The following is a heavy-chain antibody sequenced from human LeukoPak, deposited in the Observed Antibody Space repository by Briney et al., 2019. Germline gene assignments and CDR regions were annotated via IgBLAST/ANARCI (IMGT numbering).Heavy chain of an antibody. V-gene: IGHV1-69*13. CDR3: ASSGHAYNSRHFDS. CDR2: IVPIFGSA. D-gene: IGHD5-24*01. Sequence: SVKFSCKAPGGTFSGYAINWVRQAPGQGLEWMGGIVPIFGSANYAQKFEGRVTITADESTSTAYMELSSLRSEDTAVYYCASSGHAYNSRHFDSWGQGTLVTVSS. CDR1: GGTFSGYA. J-gene: IGHJ4*02.